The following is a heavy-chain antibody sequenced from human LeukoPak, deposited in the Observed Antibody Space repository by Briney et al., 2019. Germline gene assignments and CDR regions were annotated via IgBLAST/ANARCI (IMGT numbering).Heavy chain of an antibody. CDR1: GYTFTSYG. D-gene: IGHD2-21*01. CDR3: ARERGRLVIDYFDY. J-gene: IGHJ4*02. Sequence: GASVKVSCKASGYTFTSYGISWVRLAPGQGLEWMGWISTSNGNTNYAQKLQGRVTMTTDTASSTAYMELRSLRPDDTAVYYCARERGRLVIDYFDYWGQGTLVTVSS. CDR2: ISTSNGNT. V-gene: IGHV1-18*01.